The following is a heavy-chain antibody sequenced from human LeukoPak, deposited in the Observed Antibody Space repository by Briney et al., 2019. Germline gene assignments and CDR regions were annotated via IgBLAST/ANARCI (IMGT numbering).Heavy chain of an antibody. J-gene: IGHJ4*02. CDR3: ASRDGYNGSFDY. CDR2: IYYSGST. D-gene: IGHD5-24*01. CDR1: GGSISSYY. Sequence: SETLSLTCTVFGGSISSYYWSWIRQPPGKGLEWIGYIYYSGSTNYNPSRKSRVTISVDTSKNQFSLKLSSVTAADTAVYYCASRDGYNGSFDYWGQGTLVTVSS. V-gene: IGHV4-59*01.